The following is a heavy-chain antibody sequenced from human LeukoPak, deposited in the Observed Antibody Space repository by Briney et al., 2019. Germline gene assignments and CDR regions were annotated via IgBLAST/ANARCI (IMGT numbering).Heavy chain of an antibody. V-gene: IGHV1-69*05. J-gene: IGHJ5*02. CDR3: ARQTTVTTGFDP. Sequence: ASVKVSCKASGGTFSSYATSWVRQAPGQGLEWMGRIIPIFGTANYAQKFQGRVTITTDESTSTAYMELSSLRSEDTAVYYCARQTTVTTGFDPWGQGTLVTVSS. CDR2: IIPIFGTA. CDR1: GGTFSSYA. D-gene: IGHD4-11*01.